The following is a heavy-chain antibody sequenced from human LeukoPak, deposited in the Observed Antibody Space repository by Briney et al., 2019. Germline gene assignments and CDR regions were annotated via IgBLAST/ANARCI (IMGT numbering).Heavy chain of an antibody. CDR2: VSYDGNDK. J-gene: IGHJ4*02. D-gene: IGHD5-24*01. CDR1: GFTFTRYA. CDR3: ARDDALATDGFDF. V-gene: IGHV3-30*04. Sequence: GGSLRLSCVASGFTFTRYAMQWVRQAPGKGLEWVTVVSYDGNDKYYADSVKGRFTISRDNSKNTVYLQMNSLRAEDTAVYYCARDDALATDGFDFWRQGTLVTVSS.